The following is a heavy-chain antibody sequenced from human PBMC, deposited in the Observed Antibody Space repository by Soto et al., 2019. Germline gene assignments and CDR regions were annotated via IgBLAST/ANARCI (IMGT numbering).Heavy chain of an antibody. CDR3: ARTFRSHAFDI. CDR2: IFYSGST. Sequence: QVQLQESGPGLVKPAQTLSLTCTVSGGSISSSGYYWTWIRQHPGKGLEWIGYIFYSGSTDYNPSLKSRVIISEDTSKNQFSLKLTSVTAADTAVYYCARTFRSHAFDIWGQGAMVTVSS. J-gene: IGHJ3*02. CDR1: GGSISSSGYY. V-gene: IGHV4-31*03.